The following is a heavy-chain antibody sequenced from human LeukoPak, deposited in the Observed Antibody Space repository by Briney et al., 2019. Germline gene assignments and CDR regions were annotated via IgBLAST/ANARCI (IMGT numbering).Heavy chain of an antibody. D-gene: IGHD1-26*01. CDR3: ARENSGSDREFDY. V-gene: IGHV4-4*07. CDR2: IYTSGST. Sequence: PSETLSLTCPVSGGSLSSYYWSWVRQPAGKGLEWVGRIYTSGSTNYNASLKSRVSMSVDTSKHQFSLKRSSVTAADTAVFYCARENSGSDREFDYWGQGTLVTVSS. CDR1: GGSLSSYY. J-gene: IGHJ4*02.